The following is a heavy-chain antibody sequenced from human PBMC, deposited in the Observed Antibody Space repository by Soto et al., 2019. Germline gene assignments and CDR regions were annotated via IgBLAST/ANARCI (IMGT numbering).Heavy chain of an antibody. Sequence: GASVKVSCKASGYTFTSYGISWVRQAPGQGLEWMGWINPNSGGTNYAQKFQGRVTMTRDTSISTAYMELSRLRSDDTAVYYCASSCDSSTSCSPYYYYGMDVWGQGATVTVSS. D-gene: IGHD2-2*01. CDR1: GYTFTSYG. CDR2: INPNSGGT. V-gene: IGHV1-2*02. CDR3: ASSCDSSTSCSPYYYYGMDV. J-gene: IGHJ6*02.